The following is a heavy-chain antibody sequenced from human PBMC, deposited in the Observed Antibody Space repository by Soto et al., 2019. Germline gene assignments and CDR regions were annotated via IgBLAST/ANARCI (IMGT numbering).Heavy chain of an antibody. D-gene: IGHD3-22*01. CDR1: GCSISSGDYY. CDR2: IYYSGST. CDR3: ASISSGYYSRRTFDY. V-gene: IGHV4-30-4*01. J-gene: IGHJ4*02. Sequence: SEALSLPCTVSGCSISSGDYYWSWIRQPPGKGLEWIGYIYYSGSTYYNPSLKSRVTISVDTSKNQFSLKLSSVTAADTAVYYCASISSGYYSRRTFDYWGQGTLVTVSS.